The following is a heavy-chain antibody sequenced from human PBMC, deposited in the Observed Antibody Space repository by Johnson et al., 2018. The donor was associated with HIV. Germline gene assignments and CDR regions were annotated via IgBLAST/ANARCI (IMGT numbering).Heavy chain of an antibody. Sequence: VQLVESGGDLIQPGGSLRLSCAASGFTVSSNYMSWVRQAPGKGLEWVSVIFSGGSTHYADSVKGRFTISRDNSKNTLYLQMNSLRTEDTAMYYCAKGHSSGYPKDAFDLWGQGTIVTVSS. V-gene: IGHV3-66*03. CDR2: IFSGGST. D-gene: IGHD3-22*01. J-gene: IGHJ3*01. CDR3: AKGHSSGYPKDAFDL. CDR1: GFTVSSNY.